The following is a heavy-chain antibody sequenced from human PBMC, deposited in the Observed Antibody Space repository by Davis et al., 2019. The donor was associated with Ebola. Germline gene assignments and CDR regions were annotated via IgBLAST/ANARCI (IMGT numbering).Heavy chain of an antibody. V-gene: IGHV1-69*13. CDR2: IIPIFDAP. J-gene: IGHJ4*02. Sequence: SVKVSCNTAGGSFISHPISWVRQAPRQGLEWMGGIIPIFDAPHYAQKFQCRITITADASTSTAYMELRSLRSEDTATYFGARDFDGGNYYFAYWDPGTPVTVSS. D-gene: IGHD3-16*01. CDR3: ARDFDGGNYYFAY. CDR1: GGSFISHP.